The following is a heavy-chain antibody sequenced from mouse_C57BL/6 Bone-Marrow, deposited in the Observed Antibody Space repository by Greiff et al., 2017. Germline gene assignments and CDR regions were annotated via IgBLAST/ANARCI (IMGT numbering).Heavy chain of an antibody. V-gene: IGHV5-4*01. J-gene: IGHJ2*01. CDR2: ISDGGSYT. D-gene: IGHD1-1*01. Sequence: DVQLVESGGGLVKPGGSVKLSCAASGFTFSSYAMSWVRQTPEKRLEWVATISDGGSYTYYPDNVKGRFTISRDNAKNNLYLQMSHLRSEDTAMYYCARAAVVPFDYWGQGTTLTVSS. CDR3: ARAAVVPFDY. CDR1: GFTFSSYA.